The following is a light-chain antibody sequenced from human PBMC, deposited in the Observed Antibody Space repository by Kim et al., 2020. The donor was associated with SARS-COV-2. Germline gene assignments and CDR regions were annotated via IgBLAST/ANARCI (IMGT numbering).Light chain of an antibody. J-gene: IGLJ3*02. CDR1: SSEVGGYNY. CDR3: CSYAGSYTWV. V-gene: IGLV2-11*01. CDR2: DVT. Sequence: GQSGTISCVGTSSEVGGYNYVSWYQHHPGEAPRLVIYDVTQRPSGVPDRFSGSKSGNTASLAISGLQTEDEAVYYCCSYAGSYTWVFGGGTQLTVL.